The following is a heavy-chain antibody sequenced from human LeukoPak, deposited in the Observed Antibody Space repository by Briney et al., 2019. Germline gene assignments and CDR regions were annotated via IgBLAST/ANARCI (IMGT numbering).Heavy chain of an antibody. CDR1: GFTFSSYS. V-gene: IGHV3-21*01. Sequence: GGSLRLSCAASGFTFSSYSMNWVRQAPGKGLEGVSSISSSSSYIYYADSVKGRFTISRDNAKNSLYLQLNSLRAEDTAVYYCARDLIGLAATDYFDYWGQGTLVTVS. CDR2: ISSSSSYI. D-gene: IGHD6-13*01. J-gene: IGHJ4*02. CDR3: ARDLIGLAATDYFDY.